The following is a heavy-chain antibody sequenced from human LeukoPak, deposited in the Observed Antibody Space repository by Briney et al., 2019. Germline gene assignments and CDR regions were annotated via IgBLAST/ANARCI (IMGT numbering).Heavy chain of an antibody. CDR3: ASELTYYDSSGYRDY. CDR2: ISSNGGST. D-gene: IGHD3-22*01. Sequence: GGSLRLSCAASGFTFSSYAMHWVRQAPGKGLEYVSAISSNGGSTYYANSVKGRFTISRDNSKNTLYLQMGSLRAEDMAVYYCASELTYYDSSGYRDYWGQGTLVTVSS. J-gene: IGHJ4*02. CDR1: GFTFSSYA. V-gene: IGHV3-64*01.